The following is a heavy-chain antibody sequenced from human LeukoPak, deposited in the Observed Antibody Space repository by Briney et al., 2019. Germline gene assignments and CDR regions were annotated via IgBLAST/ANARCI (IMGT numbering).Heavy chain of an antibody. V-gene: IGHV3-66*01. CDR2: VYRGESP. Sequence: GGSLRLSCAASGFTVSTNYMTWVRQAPGKGLEWVSVVYRGESPYYADSVKGRFTISGDSSKNTLYLQMNSLGGEDTAVYYCARIRLPDFGDHDWGQGTLVSVSS. CDR3: ARIRLPDFGDHD. D-gene: IGHD4-17*01. CDR1: GFTVSTNY. J-gene: IGHJ4*02.